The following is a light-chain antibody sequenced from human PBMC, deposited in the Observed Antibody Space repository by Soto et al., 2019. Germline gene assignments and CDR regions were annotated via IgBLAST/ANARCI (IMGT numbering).Light chain of an antibody. CDR1: QGITSR. Sequence: DIQLTQSPSFLSASVGDRVTITCRASQGITSRLAWYQQKPGRAPNLLIYAASTLQSGVPSRFSGSGSGTEFTLTISSLQPEDFATYYCQQVDSYPLTFSQGTRLEIK. V-gene: IGKV1-9*01. CDR2: AAS. J-gene: IGKJ5*01. CDR3: QQVDSYPLT.